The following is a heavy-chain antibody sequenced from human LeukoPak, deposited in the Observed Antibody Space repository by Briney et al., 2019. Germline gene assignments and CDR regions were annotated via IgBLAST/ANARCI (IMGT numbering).Heavy chain of an antibody. V-gene: IGHV3-53*01. CDR3: ARGGVTLIVPIL. Sequence: GGSPRLSCAASGFIFSNYWMSWVRQAPGKGLEWVSVIYSGGTTYYADSVKGRFTISRDNSKNTLYLQMNNLRAEDTAVYYCARGGVTLIVPILWGQGTLVTVSS. CDR1: GFIFSNYW. D-gene: IGHD3-22*01. CDR2: IYSGGTT. J-gene: IGHJ4*02.